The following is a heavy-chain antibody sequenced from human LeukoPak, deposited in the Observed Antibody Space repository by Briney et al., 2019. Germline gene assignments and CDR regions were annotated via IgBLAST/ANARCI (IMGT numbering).Heavy chain of an antibody. CDR2: IYYSGST. V-gene: IGHV4-59*01. Sequence: SETLSLTCTVSGGSISSYYWSWIRHPPGKGLEWIGYIYYSGSTNYNPSLKSRVTISVDTSKNQFSLKLSSVTAADTAVYYCARGYSSGWYYFDYWGQGTLVTVSS. D-gene: IGHD6-19*01. CDR1: GGSISSYY. CDR3: ARGYSSGWYYFDY. J-gene: IGHJ4*02.